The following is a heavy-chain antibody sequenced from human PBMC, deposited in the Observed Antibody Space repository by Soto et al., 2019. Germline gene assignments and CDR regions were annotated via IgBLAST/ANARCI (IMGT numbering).Heavy chain of an antibody. J-gene: IGHJ4*02. CDR2: RYYSEST. CDR3: ARTKCSGSSCYPWSLVF. Sequence: PSETLSLTCTVSGGSITTGGYYWSWIRQLPGKGLEWIGHRYYSESTYYNPSLKSRVSISLDTSKNQFSLKLSFVTAADTAMYYCARTKCSGSSCYPWSLVFSGQGPPGTVST. D-gene: IGHD2-15*01. CDR1: GGSITTGGYY. V-gene: IGHV4-31*03.